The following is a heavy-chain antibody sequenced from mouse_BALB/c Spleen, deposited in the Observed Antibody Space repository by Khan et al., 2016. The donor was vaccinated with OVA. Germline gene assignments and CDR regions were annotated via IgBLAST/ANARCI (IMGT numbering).Heavy chain of an antibody. Sequence: QVQLKESGPGLVAPSQSLSITCTISGFSLTSYGVHWVRQPPGKGLEWLVVIWSDGHTTYNSALKSRLSISKDNSKSQVFLKMNSLTTDDTAMYYCSRHGYYGNYGPYFDVLGAGTTVTVSS. V-gene: IGHV2-6-1*01. CDR2: IWSDGHT. CDR1: GFSLTSYG. D-gene: IGHD2-1*01. CDR3: SRHGYYGNYGPYFDV. J-gene: IGHJ1*01.